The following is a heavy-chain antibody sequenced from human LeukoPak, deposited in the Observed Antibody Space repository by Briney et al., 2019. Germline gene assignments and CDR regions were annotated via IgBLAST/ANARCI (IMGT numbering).Heavy chain of an antibody. J-gene: IGHJ6*02. CDR2: VHYSGRS. V-gene: IGHV4-59*01. Sequence: PSETLSLTCTVSGDSISSYYWNWIRHPPGQGLEWIGYVHYSGRSNHNPSLKSRVTMSLDTSKNQFSLKLNAVTAADTAVYYCATADSYALAVWGQGTAVTVSS. CDR3: ATADSYALAV. CDR1: GDSISSYY.